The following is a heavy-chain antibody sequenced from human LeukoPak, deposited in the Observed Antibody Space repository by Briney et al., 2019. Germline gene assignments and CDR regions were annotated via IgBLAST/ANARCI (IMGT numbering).Heavy chain of an antibody. J-gene: IGHJ4*02. CDR2: ISYDGSNK. CDR1: GFTFSRYG. Sequence: GTSLRLSCAASGFTFSRYGIHWVRQAPGKGLEWVAIISYDGSNKYYADSVKGRFTISRDNSKNTMYLQMNSLRAEDTAVYYCAKQGFGCWGQGTLVTVSS. CDR3: AKQGFGC. V-gene: IGHV3-30*18.